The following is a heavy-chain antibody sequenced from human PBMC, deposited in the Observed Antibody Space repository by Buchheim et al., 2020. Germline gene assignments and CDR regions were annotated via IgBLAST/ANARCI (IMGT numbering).Heavy chain of an antibody. D-gene: IGHD2-2*03. CDR2: IIPILGIA. J-gene: IGHJ6*02. CDR3: ARGLGYCSSTSCPLDYYYGMDV. V-gene: IGHV1-69*02. Sequence: QVQLVQSGAEVKKPGSSVKVSCKASGGTFSSYTISWVRQAPGQGLEWMGRIIPILGIANYAQKFQGRVTITADKSTSTAYMELSSLRSEDTAVYYCARGLGYCSSTSCPLDYYYGMDVWGQGTT. CDR1: GGTFSSYT.